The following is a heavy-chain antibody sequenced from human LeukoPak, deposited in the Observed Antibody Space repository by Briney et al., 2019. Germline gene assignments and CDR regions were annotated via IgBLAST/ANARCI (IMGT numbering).Heavy chain of an antibody. CDR3: ARDRDSSGAFDI. CDR2: ISSSSSYI. J-gene: IGHJ3*02. Sequence: PGGSLRLSCAASGFTFSSYSMNWVRQAPGKGLEWVSSISSSSSYIYYADSVKGRFTISRDNAKNSLYLRMNSLRAEDTAVYHCARDRDSSGAFDIWGQGTMVTVSS. CDR1: GFTFSSYS. V-gene: IGHV3-21*01. D-gene: IGHD6-19*01.